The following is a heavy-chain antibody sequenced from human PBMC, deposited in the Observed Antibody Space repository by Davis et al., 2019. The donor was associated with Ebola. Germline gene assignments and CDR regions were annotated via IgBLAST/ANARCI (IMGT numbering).Heavy chain of an antibody. Sequence: GESLKIPCAASGFILRDDWMSWVREARGKGLEWVAKIKQDGSDTYYLASVKGRFTISRDNAKNSLYLHINSLRAEDTAVYYCAKDSGWQMSPWGQGTLVTVSS. D-gene: IGHD6-25*01. V-gene: IGHV3-7*01. CDR3: AKDSGWQMSP. CDR1: GFILRDDW. CDR2: IKQDGSDT. J-gene: IGHJ5*02.